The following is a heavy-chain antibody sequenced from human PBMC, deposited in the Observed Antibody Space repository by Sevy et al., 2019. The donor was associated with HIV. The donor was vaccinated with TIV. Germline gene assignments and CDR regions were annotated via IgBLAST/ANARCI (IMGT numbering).Heavy chain of an antibody. J-gene: IGHJ4*02. CDR2: VYFTGNT. V-gene: IGHV4-59*01. CDR1: GDSISSYF. Sequence: SETLSLTCSVSGDSISSYFWTWVRQSPGKGLEWIGNVYFTGNTDYSPSLKSRVTLSLDTSKSQFSLTLKPVTAAETAIYFCARDSTTRPRVLDYWGQGTLVTVSS. CDR3: ARDSTTRPRVLDY. D-gene: IGHD1-1*01.